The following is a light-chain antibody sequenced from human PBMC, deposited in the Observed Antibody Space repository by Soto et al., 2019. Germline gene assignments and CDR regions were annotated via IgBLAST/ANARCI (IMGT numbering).Light chain of an antibody. V-gene: IGLV2-14*01. CDR1: SSDVGGYNY. CDR2: DVS. Sequence: QYVLTQPASVSGSPGQSITISCTGTSSDVGGYNYVSWYQQHPGKAPKLMIYDVSNRPSGVSNRFSGSKSGNTASLTISGLQAEDEADYSCSSYTSSSTPHVFGTGTKVNV. J-gene: IGLJ1*01. CDR3: SSYTSSSTPHV.